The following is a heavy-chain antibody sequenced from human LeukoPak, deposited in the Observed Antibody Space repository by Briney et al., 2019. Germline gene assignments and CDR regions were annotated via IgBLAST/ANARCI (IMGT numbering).Heavy chain of an antibody. J-gene: IGHJ4*02. CDR2: ISGSGSAM. D-gene: IGHD3-10*01. CDR1: GFIFSSYS. CDR3: TRDWSYSFDY. V-gene: IGHV3-48*02. Sequence: GGSLRLSCAASGFIFSSYSMNWVRQAPGKGPEWVSHISGSGSAMYYADSVKGRFTISRDNAKNSLYLQMNSLRDEDTALYYCTRDWSYSFDYWGQGTLVTVSS.